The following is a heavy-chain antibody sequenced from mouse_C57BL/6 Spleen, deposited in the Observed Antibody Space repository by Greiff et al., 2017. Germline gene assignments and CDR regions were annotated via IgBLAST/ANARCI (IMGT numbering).Heavy chain of an antibody. D-gene: IGHD2-4*01. CDR1: GYTFTSYW. V-gene: IGHV1-55*01. Sequence: QVQLQQPGAELVKPGASVKMSCKASGYTFTSYWITWVKQRPGQGLEWIGDIYPGSGSTNYNEKFKSKATLTVDTSSSTAYMQLSSLTSEDSAVYYCARGGLNYYDVDWFAYWGQGTPVTVSA. CDR3: ARGGLNYYDVDWFAY. CDR2: IYPGSGST. J-gene: IGHJ3*01.